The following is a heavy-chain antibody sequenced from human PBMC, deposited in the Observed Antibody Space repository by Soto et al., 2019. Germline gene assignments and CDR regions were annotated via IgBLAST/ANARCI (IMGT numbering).Heavy chain of an antibody. J-gene: IGHJ6*04. CDR2: IYSSGAK. V-gene: IGHV4-30-2*06. Sequence: TLSLTCAFSGGSISSGSYSWSWIRQSPGRGLEWIGYIYSSGAKYYNPSLDSRVTLSMDTSKNQFSLKLTSVTAADTAVYFCARARRDAVTSDKYYNSDIQVWGKEPTLPISS. CDR1: GGSISSGSYS. CDR3: ARARRDAVTSDKYYNSDIQV. D-gene: IGHD1-1*01.